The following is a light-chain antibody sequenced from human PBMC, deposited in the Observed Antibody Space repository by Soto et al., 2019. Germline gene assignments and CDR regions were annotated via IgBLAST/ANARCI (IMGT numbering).Light chain of an antibody. V-gene: IGKV3-15*01. J-gene: IGKJ2*01. CDR3: KQYNNLYT. CDR2: ATS. Sequence: ETVMTQSPGTLSVSPGETVTVSCRASQSVSSNVAWYQQKPGQAPRLLMYATSTRATGIPARFSGSGSGTEFTLTISSLEFEDFAVYYCKQYNNLYTFSQGTKVDIK. CDR1: QSVSSN.